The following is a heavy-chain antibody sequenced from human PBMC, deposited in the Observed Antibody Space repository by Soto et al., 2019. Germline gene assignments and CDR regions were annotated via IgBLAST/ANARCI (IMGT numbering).Heavy chain of an antibody. CDR3: ARHECRSTSCYGGFDP. V-gene: IGHV4-59*08. CDR2: IYYSGST. CDR1: GGSISSYY. D-gene: IGHD2-2*01. Sequence: QVQLQESGPGLVKPSETLSLTCTVSGGSISSYYWSWIRQPPGKGLEWIGYIYYSGSTNYNPSLKSRVTISVDTSKNQFSLKLSSVTAADTAVYYCARHECRSTSCYGGFDPWGQGTLVTVSS. J-gene: IGHJ5*02.